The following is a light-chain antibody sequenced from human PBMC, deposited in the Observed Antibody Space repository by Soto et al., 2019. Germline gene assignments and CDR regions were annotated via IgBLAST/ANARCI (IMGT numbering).Light chain of an antibody. J-gene: IGLJ1*01. CDR1: SSDIGAYKY. V-gene: IGLV2-14*01. CDR3: SSFTSRSTSV. Sequence: QSALTQPGSVSGSPGQSITISCTGTSSDIGAYKYVSWYQQHPGKAPKLLIHEVSNRPSGVSDRFSGSKSGNTASLTISGLQAEDEADYYCSSFTSRSTSVFGTGTKVTVL. CDR2: EVS.